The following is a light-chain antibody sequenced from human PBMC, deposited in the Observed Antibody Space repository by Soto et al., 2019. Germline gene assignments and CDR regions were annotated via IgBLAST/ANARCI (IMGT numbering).Light chain of an antibody. CDR1: QGVRSY. J-gene: IGKJ4*01. Sequence: DIQLTQSPSLLSASVGDRVTITCRASQGVRSYLAWYQQKPGEAPKVLIYGTSTLQSGVPSRFSGSGSGTEFTLTISSLQPEDFATYYCQQLSSYPLTFGGGTKVDI. CDR2: GTS. V-gene: IGKV1-9*01. CDR3: QQLSSYPLT.